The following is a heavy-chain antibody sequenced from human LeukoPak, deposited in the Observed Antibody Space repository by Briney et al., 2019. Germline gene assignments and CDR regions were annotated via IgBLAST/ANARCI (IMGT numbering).Heavy chain of an antibody. CDR1: GGSISSSSYY. CDR3: ARQTGSGLFILP. J-gene: IGHJ4*02. CDR2: IYYSGST. D-gene: IGHD3/OR15-3a*01. V-gene: IGHV4-39*07. Sequence: SETLSLTCTVSGGSISSSSYYWGWIRQPPGKGLEWIGSIYYSGSTYYDPSLKSRVTISVDTSKNQFSLKLSSVTAADTAVYYCARQTGSGLFILPGGQGTLVTVSS.